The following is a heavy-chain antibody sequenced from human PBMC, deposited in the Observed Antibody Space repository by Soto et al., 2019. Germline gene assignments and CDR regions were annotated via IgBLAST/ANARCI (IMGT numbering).Heavy chain of an antibody. D-gene: IGHD6-6*01. J-gene: IGHJ4*01. Sequence: QAPGKGLEWVSAISGSGGSTYYADSVKGRFTISRDNSKNTLYLQMNSLRAEDTAVYYCAKVFVSSAFDYWGHGSLVTGSS. CDR3: AKVFVSSAFDY. CDR2: ISGSGGST. V-gene: IGHV3-23*01.